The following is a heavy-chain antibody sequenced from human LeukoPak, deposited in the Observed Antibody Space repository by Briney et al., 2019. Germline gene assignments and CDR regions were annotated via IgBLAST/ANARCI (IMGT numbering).Heavy chain of an antibody. V-gene: IGHV3-66*01. CDR1: GFTVSTNY. D-gene: IGHD2-2*02. CDR3: ARSDCGSASCYTGSN. Sequence: GGSLRLSCAASGFTVSTNYMSWVRQAPGKGLEWVSVIYSGDNTYYADSVKGRFTISRDNSKNTLHLQMGSLRAEDMAVYYCARSDCGSASCYTGSNWGQGTLVTVSS. CDR2: IYSGDNT. J-gene: IGHJ4*02.